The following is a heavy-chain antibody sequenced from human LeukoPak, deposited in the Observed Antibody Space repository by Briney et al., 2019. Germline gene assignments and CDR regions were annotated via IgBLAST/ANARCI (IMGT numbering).Heavy chain of an antibody. CDR1: GFTFSSYS. J-gene: IGHJ4*02. V-gene: IGHV3-21*01. CDR2: ISSSNSFT. Sequence: NTGGSLRLSCAASGFTFSSYSMSWVRRAPGKGLEWVSSISSSNSFTYYADSVKGRFTIARDNAKNSLSLQMNSLRAEDTAVYYCAGRACSNGVCHFDYWGQGTLVTVSS. D-gene: IGHD2-8*01. CDR3: AGRACSNGVCHFDY.